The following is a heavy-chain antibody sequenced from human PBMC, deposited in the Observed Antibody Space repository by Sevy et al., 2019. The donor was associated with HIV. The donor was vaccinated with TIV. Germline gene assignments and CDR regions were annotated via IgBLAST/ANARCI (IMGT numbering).Heavy chain of an antibody. D-gene: IGHD3-22*01. CDR2: IYPTDSHI. CDR3: ARSSFYYDNSGFYPFDF. V-gene: IGHV5-51*01. J-gene: IGHJ4*02. Sequence: GESLKISCKGSGYNFSGYWVGWVRQMPGKGLEWMGIIYPTDSHIIYSPSLQGQVTISVDKSITTAYLQLRSLKNSDTAMYYCARSSFYYDNSGFYPFDFWGQGTLVTVSS. CDR1: GYNFSGYW.